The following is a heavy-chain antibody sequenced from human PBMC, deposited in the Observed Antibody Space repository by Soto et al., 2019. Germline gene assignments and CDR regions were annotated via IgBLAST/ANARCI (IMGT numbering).Heavy chain of an antibody. CDR3: TRDASRDSSARGWFDP. Sequence: PWGSLRLSGAASVLTFRSFTMNWVRQAPGKGLEWVSTISSNSAYIYYTDALRGRFTISRDNAKNSLHLQMNSLRAEDTAVYYCTRDASRDSSARGWFDPWGPGTLVTVSS. V-gene: IGHV3-21*01. D-gene: IGHD6-13*01. CDR2: ISSNSAYI. CDR1: VLTFRSFT. J-gene: IGHJ5*02.